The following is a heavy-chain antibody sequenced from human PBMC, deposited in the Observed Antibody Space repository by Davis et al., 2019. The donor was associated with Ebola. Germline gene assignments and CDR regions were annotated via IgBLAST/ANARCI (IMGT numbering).Heavy chain of an antibody. V-gene: IGHV1-69*13. Sequence: SVKVSCKASGYTFTSYGISWVRQAPGQGLEWLGGIIPIFVTSNYAQKFQGRVTITADESTSTAYMELSSLRSEDTAVYYCARSLHDYGDYVYYYYGMDVWGQGTTVTVSS. CDR2: IIPIFVTS. J-gene: IGHJ6*02. CDR3: ARSLHDYGDYVYYYYGMDV. CDR1: GYTFTSYG. D-gene: IGHD4-17*01.